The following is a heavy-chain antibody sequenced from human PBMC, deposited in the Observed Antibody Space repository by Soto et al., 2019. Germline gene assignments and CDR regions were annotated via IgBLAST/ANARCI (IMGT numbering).Heavy chain of an antibody. CDR3: ARRTGTAPRFDY. D-gene: IGHD1-7*01. CDR2: ICNDGSNQ. CDR1: GFTFSDLE. Sequence: QVQLVESGGGVVQPGRSLRLSCSASGFTFSDLEMYWVRQAPGKGLDWVSFICNDGSNQYYAGSVKGRFTVSRDNSKNTLFLLMNSLRPEDPAVYFCARRTGTAPRFDYWGQGTLVTVSS. V-gene: IGHV3-30-3*01. J-gene: IGHJ4*02.